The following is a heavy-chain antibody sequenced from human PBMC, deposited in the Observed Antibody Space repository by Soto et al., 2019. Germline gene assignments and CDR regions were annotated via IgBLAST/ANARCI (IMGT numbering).Heavy chain of an antibody. D-gene: IGHD2-2*01. Sequence: ASVKVSCKASGGTFSSYTISWVRQAPGQGLEWMGRIIPILGIANYAQKFQGRVTITADKSTSTAYMELSSLRSEDTAVYYCARDAPAKRIVVVPAANWFDPWGQGTLVTVSS. J-gene: IGHJ5*02. CDR3: ARDAPAKRIVVVPAANWFDP. CDR2: IIPILGIA. CDR1: GGTFSSYT. V-gene: IGHV1-69*04.